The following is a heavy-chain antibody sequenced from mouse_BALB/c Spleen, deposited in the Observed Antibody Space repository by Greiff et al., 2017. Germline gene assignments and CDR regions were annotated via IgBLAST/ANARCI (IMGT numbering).Heavy chain of an antibody. CDR2: INSNGGST. J-gene: IGHJ2*01. CDR3: AREGDYFDY. Sequence: EVHLVESGGGLVQPGGSLKLSCAASGFTFSSYGMSWVRQTPDKRLELVATINSNGGSTYYPDSVKGRSTISRDNAKNTLYLQMSSLKSEDTAMYYCAREGDYFDYWGQGTTLTVSS. CDR1: GFTFSSYG. V-gene: IGHV5-6-3*01.